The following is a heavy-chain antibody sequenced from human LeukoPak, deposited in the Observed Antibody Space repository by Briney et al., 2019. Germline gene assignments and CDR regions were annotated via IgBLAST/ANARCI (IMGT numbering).Heavy chain of an antibody. V-gene: IGHV1-2*02. CDR1: GYTFTGYY. D-gene: IGHD5-12*01. CDR3: AKGYSGYDHYGAYNWFDP. CDR2: INPNSGAT. J-gene: IGHJ5*02. Sequence: ASVKVSCKASGYTFTGYYMHWVRQAPGQGLEWMGWINPNSGATKYAQKFQGRVTMTRDTSTSTAYMELSRLRSDDTAVYYCAKGYSGYDHYGAYNWFDPWGQGTLVTVSS.